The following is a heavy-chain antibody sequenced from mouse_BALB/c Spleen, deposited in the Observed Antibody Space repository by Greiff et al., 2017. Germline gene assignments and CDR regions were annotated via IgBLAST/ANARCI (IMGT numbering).Heavy chain of an antibody. CDR2: IYPGNVNT. CDR1: GYTFTSYY. Sequence: ESGPELVKPGASVRISCKASGYTFTSYYIHWVKQRPGQGLEWIGWIYPGNVNTKYNEKFKGKATLTADKSSSTAYMQLSSLTSEDSAVYFCARSDYRYAMDYWGQGTSVTVSS. J-gene: IGHJ4*01. D-gene: IGHD2-14*01. CDR3: ARSDYRYAMDY. V-gene: IGHV1S56*01.